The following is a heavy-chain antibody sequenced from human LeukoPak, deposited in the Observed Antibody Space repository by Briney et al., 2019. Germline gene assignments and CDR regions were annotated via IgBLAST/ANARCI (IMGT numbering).Heavy chain of an antibody. CDR1: GYTFTGYY. Sequence: ASVKVSFKASGYTFTGYYMHWVRQAPGQGLEWMGWINSNSGGTKYAQKFQGRVTMTRDTSISTAYMELSRLRSDDTAVYYCARDPALIPVIPGYWGQGTLVTVSS. V-gene: IGHV1-2*02. J-gene: IGHJ4*02. D-gene: IGHD3-16*01. CDR3: ARDPALIPVIPGY. CDR2: INSNSGGT.